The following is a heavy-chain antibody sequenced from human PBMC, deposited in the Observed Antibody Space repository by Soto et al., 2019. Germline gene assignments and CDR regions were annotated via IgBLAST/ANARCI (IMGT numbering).Heavy chain of an antibody. Sequence: GGSLRLSCAASGLTFSSYSMNWVRQAPGKGLEWVSYISSSSSTIYYADSVKGRFTISRDNSKNTLYLQMNSLRAEDTAVYYCAKGLNLDCSSTSCHFDYWGQGTLVTVSS. D-gene: IGHD2-2*01. J-gene: IGHJ4*02. CDR2: ISSSSSTI. V-gene: IGHV3-48*01. CDR3: AKGLNLDCSSTSCHFDY. CDR1: GLTFSSYS.